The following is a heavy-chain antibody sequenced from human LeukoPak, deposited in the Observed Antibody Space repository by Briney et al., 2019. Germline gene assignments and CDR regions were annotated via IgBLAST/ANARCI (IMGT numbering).Heavy chain of an antibody. CDR2: ISGSGCST. Sequence: PGVSLRLSCAASGFTFSSYGMSWVRQAPGKGLEWVSAISGSGCSTYYADSVKGRFTISRDNSKNTLYLQMNRLRAEDTAVYYCARGGSYLSAFDIWGQGTMVTVSS. J-gene: IGHJ3*02. V-gene: IGHV3-23*01. D-gene: IGHD1-26*01. CDR1: GFTFSSYG. CDR3: ARGGSYLSAFDI.